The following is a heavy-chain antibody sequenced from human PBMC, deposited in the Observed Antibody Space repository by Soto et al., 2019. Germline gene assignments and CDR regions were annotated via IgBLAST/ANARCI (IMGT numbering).Heavy chain of an antibody. CDR1: GFTFGNFG. D-gene: IGHD2-21*02. V-gene: IGHV3-23*01. CDR2: ISGGGGST. J-gene: IGHJ3*01. Sequence: EVQLLESGGGLVQPGGSLRLSCAASGFTFGNFGMNWVRQAPGKGLEWVSGISGGGGSTYYADSVKGRFTISRDPSKNTIFQEMNSLRAEDTAVYYCAKGFIVVVTVIRPDDAFDVWGQGTLVTVSS. CDR3: AKGFIVVVTVIRPDDAFDV.